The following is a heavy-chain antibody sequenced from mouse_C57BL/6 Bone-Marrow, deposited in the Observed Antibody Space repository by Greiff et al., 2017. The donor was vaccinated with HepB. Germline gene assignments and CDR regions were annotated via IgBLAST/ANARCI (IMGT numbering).Heavy chain of an antibody. V-gene: IGHV1-81*01. CDR2: IYPRSGNT. D-gene: IGHD2-3*01. CDR1: GYTFTSYG. Sequence: QVQLQQSGAELARPGASVKLSCKASGYTFTSYGISWVKQRTGQGLEWIGEIYPRSGNTYYNEKFKGKATLTADKSSSTAYMELRSLTSEDSAVDFCARGRWLLWFAYWGQGTLVTVSA. CDR3: ARGRWLLWFAY. J-gene: IGHJ3*01.